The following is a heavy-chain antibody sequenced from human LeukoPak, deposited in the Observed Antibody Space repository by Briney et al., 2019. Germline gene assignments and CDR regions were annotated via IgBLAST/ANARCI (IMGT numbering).Heavy chain of an antibody. CDR2: IYWDDDK. CDR3: ARLYYDILTGYYHDAFDI. V-gene: IGHV2-5*02. D-gene: IGHD3-9*01. J-gene: IGHJ3*02. CDR1: GFSLSTSGVG. Sequence: SGPTLVKPTQTLTLTCTFSGFSLSTSGVGVGWIRQPPGKALEWLALIYWDDDKRYSPSLKSRLTIAKDTSKTQVVLTMTNMDPVDTATYYCARLYYDILTGYYHDAFDIWGQGTLVTVSS.